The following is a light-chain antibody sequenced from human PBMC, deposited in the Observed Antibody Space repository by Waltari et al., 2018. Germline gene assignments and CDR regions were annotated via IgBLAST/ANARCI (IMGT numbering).Light chain of an antibody. CDR1: QDISNF. CDR3: QQGNNFPPT. CDR2: AAS. J-gene: IGKJ1*01. Sequence: DVQLTQSPSSVSASVGDRVTITCRASQDISNFLAWYQQKPEKAPKFLIYAASTLQTGVPSRFSGSGSGTEFTLTISGLQPEDFAAYFCQQGNNFPPTFGQGTEVQI. V-gene: IGKV1-12*01.